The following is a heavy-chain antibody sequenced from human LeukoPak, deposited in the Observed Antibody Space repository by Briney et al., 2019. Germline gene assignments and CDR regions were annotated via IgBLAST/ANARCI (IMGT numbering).Heavy chain of an antibody. CDR3: ATHYYASGNYYNPIFY. CDR1: GFTFSRYG. Sequence: GGSLRLSCAASGFTFSRYGVHWVRQAPGKGLEWVAFIRYDESDKKYKDSVKGRFTVSKDNSKNTLSLQMHSLRVEDTAVYYCATHYYASGNYYNPIFYWGQGALVTVSS. D-gene: IGHD3-10*01. V-gene: IGHV3-30*02. J-gene: IGHJ4*02. CDR2: IRYDESDK.